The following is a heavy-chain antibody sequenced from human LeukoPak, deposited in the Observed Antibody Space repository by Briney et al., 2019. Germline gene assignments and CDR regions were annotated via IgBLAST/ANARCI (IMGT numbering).Heavy chain of an antibody. Sequence: SETLSLTCAVYGGSFSGYYWSWVRQPPGEGLEWIGEINRSGSTNYNPSLKSRVTISVDTSKNQFSLKLSSVTAADTAVYYCARGGRGYNWNRFDPWGQGTLVTVSS. CDR2: INRSGST. CDR3: ARGGRGYNWNRFDP. CDR1: GGSFSGYY. J-gene: IGHJ5*02. V-gene: IGHV4-34*01. D-gene: IGHD1-20*01.